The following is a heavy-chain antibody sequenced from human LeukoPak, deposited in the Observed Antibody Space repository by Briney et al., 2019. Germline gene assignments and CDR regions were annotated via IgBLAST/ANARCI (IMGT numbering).Heavy chain of an antibody. CDR3: ARGFYGGYYYYYYMDV. D-gene: IGHD4/OR15-4a*01. Sequence: GASLQISCEGSGYSFTTYWIGWVRQLPGKGLEWMGIIYPGDSDTRYSPSFEGQVTISADRSISTAYLQWSSLKASDTAMYYCARGFYGGYYYYYYMDVWGKGTTVTVSS. J-gene: IGHJ6*03. CDR2: IYPGDSDT. V-gene: IGHV5-51*01. CDR1: GYSFTTYW.